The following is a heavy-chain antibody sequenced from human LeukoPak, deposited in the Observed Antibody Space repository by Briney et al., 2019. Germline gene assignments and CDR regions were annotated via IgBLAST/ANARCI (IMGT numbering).Heavy chain of an antibody. CDR2: IYNSGST. CDR1: GGSISSYY. CDR3: ARSAFLVTAPGLYYCDY. J-gene: IGHJ4*02. D-gene: IGHD6-13*01. Sequence: SETLSLTCTVSGGSISSYYWSWIRQPAGKGLEWIGHIYNSGSTNYNPSLKGRVTMSVATSKNQFSLHLSSVTAADTAVYYCARSAFLVTAPGLYYCDYWGQGTLVAVS. V-gene: IGHV4-4*07.